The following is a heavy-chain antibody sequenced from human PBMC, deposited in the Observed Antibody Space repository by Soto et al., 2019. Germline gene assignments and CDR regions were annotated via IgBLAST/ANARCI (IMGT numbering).Heavy chain of an antibody. J-gene: IGHJ3*02. CDR3: ARESGYYYDSSRAFDI. Sequence: PGESLKISCKGSGYSFTSYWISWVRQMPGKGLEWMGRIDPSDSYTNYSPSFQGHVTISADKSISTAYLQWSSLKASDTAVYYCARESGYYYDSSRAFDIWGQGTMVTVSS. D-gene: IGHD3-22*01. V-gene: IGHV5-10-1*01. CDR1: GYSFTSYW. CDR2: IDPSDSYT.